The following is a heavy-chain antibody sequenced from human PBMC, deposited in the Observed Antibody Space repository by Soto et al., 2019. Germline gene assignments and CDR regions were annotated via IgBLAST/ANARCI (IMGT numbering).Heavy chain of an antibody. CDR1: GFTFRSNS. CDR3: EKGTRQAIMITFGGVIVHYFDY. CDR2: ISGSGGST. V-gene: IGHV3-23*01. J-gene: IGHJ4*02. D-gene: IGHD3-16*02. Sequence: SVRLSCSASGFTFRSNSMSWVRQSPGKGLEWAPAISGSGGSTYYADSVKGRFTISRDNSKNTLYLQMNSLRAEDTAVYYCEKGTRQAIMITFGGVIVHYFDYWGQGTLVTVSS.